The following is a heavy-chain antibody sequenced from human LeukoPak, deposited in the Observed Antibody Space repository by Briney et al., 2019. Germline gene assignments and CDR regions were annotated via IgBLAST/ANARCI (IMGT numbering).Heavy chain of an antibody. CDR3: ARSLAGIAVAGTVWDY. Sequence: SSETLSLTCTVSGGSISSSSYYWSWIRQPPGKRLEWIGYIYYSGSTNYNPSLKSRVTISVDTSKNQFSLKLSSVTAADTAVYYCARSLAGIAVAGTVWDYWGQGTLVTVSS. V-gene: IGHV4-61*01. CDR2: IYYSGST. D-gene: IGHD6-19*01. J-gene: IGHJ4*02. CDR1: GGSISSSSYY.